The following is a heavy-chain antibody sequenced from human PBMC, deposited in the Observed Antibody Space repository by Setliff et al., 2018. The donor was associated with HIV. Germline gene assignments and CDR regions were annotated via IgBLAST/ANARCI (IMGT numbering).Heavy chain of an antibody. V-gene: IGHV4-59*01. J-gene: IGHJ4*02. D-gene: IGHD3-22*01. CDR1: EGYITGYY. Sequence: ASETLSLTCTVSEGYITGYYWTWIRQPPGRGLEWIGYIFYSGTTKFNPSLKSRAAISVDSSNNQFSLKMTSVTAADTAVYFCARFNALLGSSTYYDYWGPGLLVTVSS. CDR3: ARFNALLGSSTYYDY. CDR2: IFYSGTT.